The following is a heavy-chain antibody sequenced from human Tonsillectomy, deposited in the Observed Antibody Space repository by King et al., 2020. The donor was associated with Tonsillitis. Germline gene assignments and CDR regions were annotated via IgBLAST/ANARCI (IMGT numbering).Heavy chain of an antibody. CDR1: GFTFSNAW. Sequence: VQLVESGGGLVKPGGSLRLSCAASGFTFSNAWMNWVRQAPGKGLEWVGRIKRKTDGGTTDYAAPVKGRFTISRDDSKNTLYLQMNSLKTEYTAVYYCTGTNRAFDIWGQGTMVTVSS. J-gene: IGHJ3*02. D-gene: IGHD1-14*01. CDR3: TGTNRAFDI. CDR2: IKRKTDGGTT. V-gene: IGHV3-15*01.